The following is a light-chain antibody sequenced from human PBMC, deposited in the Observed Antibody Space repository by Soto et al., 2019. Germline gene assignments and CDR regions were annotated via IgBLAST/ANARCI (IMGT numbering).Light chain of an antibody. V-gene: IGLV2-14*01. J-gene: IGLJ2*01. CDR2: DVS. CDR3: SSYTSSSILV. CDR1: SSDVGGYNY. Sequence: QSVLTQPASVSGSPGQSITISCTGTSSDVGGYNYVSWYQQHPGKAPKLMIYDVSNRPSGVSNRFSGSKSGNTASLTISGLQAEDEADYYCSSYTSSSILVFGRGTQLTVL.